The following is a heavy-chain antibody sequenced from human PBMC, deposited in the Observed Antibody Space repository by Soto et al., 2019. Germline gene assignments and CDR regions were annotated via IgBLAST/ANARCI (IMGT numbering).Heavy chain of an antibody. J-gene: IGHJ4*02. CDR1: GFTVSTNY. CDR3: ARPLYFGETPFDY. D-gene: IGHD3-10*01. CDR2: IYSGGST. Sequence: EVQLVESGGGLVQPGGSLRLSCAASGFTVSTNYMSWARQAPGKGLEWVSVIYSGGSTYYADSVKGRFTISRDNSKNTVYLQMNSLRAEDTAVYYCARPLYFGETPFDYWGQGTLVTVSS. V-gene: IGHV3-66*01.